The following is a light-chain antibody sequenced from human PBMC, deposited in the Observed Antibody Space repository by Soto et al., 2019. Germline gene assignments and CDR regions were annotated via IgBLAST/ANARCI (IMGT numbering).Light chain of an antibody. CDR2: EAS. J-gene: IGKJ4*01. Sequence: DIQMTQSPSTLSASVGDRVTITCRATQNINSYLAWYQQKPGKAPKLLIYEASNLDTGVPSRFSGSGSGTEFTLTISSLQPEDFASYYCQQYVNYPVTFGGGTKVEIK. CDR1: QNINSY. V-gene: IGKV1-5*03. CDR3: QQYVNYPVT.